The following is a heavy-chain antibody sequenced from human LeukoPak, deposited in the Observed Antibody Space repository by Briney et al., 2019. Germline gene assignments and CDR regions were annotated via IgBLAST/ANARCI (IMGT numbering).Heavy chain of an antibody. D-gene: IGHD5-18*01. V-gene: IGHV3-7*01. CDR1: GFTFSSYW. Sequence: GGSLRLSCAASGFTFSSYWMSWVRQAPGKGLEWVANIKQDGSEKYYVDSVKGRFTISRDNAKNSLYLQMNSLRAEDTAVYYCARAYSYGPSYYYYGMDVWGQGTTVTVSS. CDR3: ARAYSYGPSYYYYGMDV. J-gene: IGHJ6*02. CDR2: IKQDGSEK.